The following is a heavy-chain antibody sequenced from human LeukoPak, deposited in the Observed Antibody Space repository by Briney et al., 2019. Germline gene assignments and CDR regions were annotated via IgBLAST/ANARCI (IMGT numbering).Heavy chain of an antibody. J-gene: IGHJ4*02. CDR3: ARDFGYGDYFFDD. CDR2: LHTSGST. V-gene: IGHV4-4*07. CDR1: GGSISSYY. Sequence: SETLSLTCTVSGGSISSYYWSWIRHPAGEGLEWIGRLHTSGSTHYNPSLKSRVTMSVDTSKNQFSLKLSSVTAADTAVYYCARDFGYGDYFFDDWGQGTLVTVSS. D-gene: IGHD4-17*01.